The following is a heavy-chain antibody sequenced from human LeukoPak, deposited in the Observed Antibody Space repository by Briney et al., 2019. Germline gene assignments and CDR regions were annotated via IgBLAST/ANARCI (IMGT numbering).Heavy chain of an antibody. CDR3: ARSTNRVDS. CDR1: GASIRGSITSGTYY. CDR2: MYNSGTT. Sequence: PSETLSLTCTVSGASIRGSITSGTYYWNWIRQRDGKGLEWIGRMYNSGTTINYNPSLKSRVTISVDTSKNQFSLNVTSVTAADTAVYYCARSTNRVDSWGQGTLVTVSS. V-gene: IGHV4-61*02. J-gene: IGHJ4*02. D-gene: IGHD1-14*01.